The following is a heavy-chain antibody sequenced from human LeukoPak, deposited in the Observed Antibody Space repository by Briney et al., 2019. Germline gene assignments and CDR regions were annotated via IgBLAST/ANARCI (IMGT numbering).Heavy chain of an antibody. J-gene: IGHJ4*02. CDR2: ISSSSSDI. Sequence: GGSLRLSCAASGLTFSSYSMNWVRQAPGKGLEWVSSISSSSSDIYYADSVRGRFTISRDNAKNSLYLQMNSLRAEDTAVYYCARVRGFSTRDFDYWGQGTLVTVSS. CDR1: GLTFSSYS. D-gene: IGHD6-13*01. CDR3: ARVRGFSTRDFDY. V-gene: IGHV3-21*01.